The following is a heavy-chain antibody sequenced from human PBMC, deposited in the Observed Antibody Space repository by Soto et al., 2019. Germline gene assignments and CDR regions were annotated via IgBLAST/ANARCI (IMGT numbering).Heavy chain of an antibody. CDR3: ARDSGSYMYVSD. CDR2: ISAYSGET. V-gene: IGHV1-18*01. Sequence: ASVKVSCKASGYTFTSYDSNWVRQAPGQGLEWMAWISAYSGETHYAQKFQGRVTMTTDTSTSTSYMELRSLRSDDTAVYYCARDSGSYMYVSDWGQGTLVTVSS. J-gene: IGHJ4*02. CDR1: GYTFTSYD. D-gene: IGHD1-26*01.